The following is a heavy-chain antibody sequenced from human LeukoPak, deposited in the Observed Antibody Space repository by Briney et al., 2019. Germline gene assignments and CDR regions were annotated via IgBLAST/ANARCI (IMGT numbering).Heavy chain of an antibody. Sequence: PGGSLRLSCAPSRFTFSRSDMHWVRQSPGKGLEWLALISYDGIKTDYAESVKGRFTVSRDNSKNTLFLQMNSLSAEDTAIYYCQREWFGETNWGQGARVTVSS. CDR3: QREWFGETN. J-gene: IGHJ4*02. V-gene: IGHV3-30*04. CDR1: RFTFSRSD. CDR2: ISYDGIKT. D-gene: IGHD3-10*01.